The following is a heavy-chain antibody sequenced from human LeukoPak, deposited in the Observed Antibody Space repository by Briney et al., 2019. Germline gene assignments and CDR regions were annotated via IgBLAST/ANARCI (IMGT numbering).Heavy chain of an antibody. CDR2: IYYSGST. D-gene: IGHD3-22*01. Sequence: SETLSLTCTVSGGSISSYYWSWIRQPPGKGLEWIGYIYYSGSTNYNPSLKSRVTISVDTSKNQFSLKLSSVTAADTAVYYCARVKAYYYDSSASGDAFDIWGQGTMVTVSS. CDR3: ARVKAYYYDSSASGDAFDI. J-gene: IGHJ3*02. CDR1: GGSISSYY. V-gene: IGHV4-59*01.